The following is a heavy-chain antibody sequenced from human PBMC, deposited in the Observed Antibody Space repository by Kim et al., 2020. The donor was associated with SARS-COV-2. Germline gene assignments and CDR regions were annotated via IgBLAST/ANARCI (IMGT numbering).Heavy chain of an antibody. J-gene: IGHJ3*02. D-gene: IGHD3-9*01. CDR3: ARPYYDILTGYYPYAFDI. CDR2: IYYSGST. CDR1: GGSISSYY. Sequence: SETLSLTCTVSGGSISSYYWSWIRQPPGKGLEWIGYIYYSGSTNYNPSLKSRVTISVDTSKNQFSLKLSSVTAADTAVYYCARPYYDILTGYYPYAFDIWGQGTMVTVSS. V-gene: IGHV4-59*08.